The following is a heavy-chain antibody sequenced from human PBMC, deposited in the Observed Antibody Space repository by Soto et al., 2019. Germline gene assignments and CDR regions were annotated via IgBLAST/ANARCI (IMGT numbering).Heavy chain of an antibody. D-gene: IGHD4-17*01. Sequence: SETLSLTCTVSGGSISSYYWSWIRQPPGKGLELIGYIYYSGSTNYNPSLKSRVTISVDTSKNQFSLKLSSVTAADTAVYYCARVNYGDFYFDYWGQGTLVTVSS. CDR2: IYYSGST. CDR3: ARVNYGDFYFDY. CDR1: GGSISSYY. V-gene: IGHV4-59*01. J-gene: IGHJ4*02.